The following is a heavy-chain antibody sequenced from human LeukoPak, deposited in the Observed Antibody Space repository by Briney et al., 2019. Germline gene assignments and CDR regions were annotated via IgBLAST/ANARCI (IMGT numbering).Heavy chain of an antibody. V-gene: IGHV1-18*01. Sequence: ASVKVSCKASGYTFTSYGISWVRRAPGQGLEWMGWISAYNGNTNYAQKLQGRVTMTTDTATSTAYMELRSLRSDDTAVYYCARVPLGDSSTYYYPKPDWFDPWGQGTLVIVSS. D-gene: IGHD3-22*01. J-gene: IGHJ5*02. CDR3: ARVPLGDSSTYYYPKPDWFDP. CDR2: ISAYNGNT. CDR1: GYTFTSYG.